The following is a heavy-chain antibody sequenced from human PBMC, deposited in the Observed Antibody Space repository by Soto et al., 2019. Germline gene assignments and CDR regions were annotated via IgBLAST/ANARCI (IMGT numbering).Heavy chain of an antibody. V-gene: IGHV4-4*07. CDR2: VYDTGTT. CDR3: VRDGSKSLRDWFDP. CDR1: GGSISKFY. J-gene: IGHJ5*02. Sequence: QVQLQESGPGVLKPSETLSLSCSVSGGSISKFYWSWIRKTAGKGLEWMGRVYDTGTTDDNPSLRSRVTMSVDISKKTFSLRLTSVTAADTGVYYCVRDGSKSLRDWFDPWGQGKLVTVSS.